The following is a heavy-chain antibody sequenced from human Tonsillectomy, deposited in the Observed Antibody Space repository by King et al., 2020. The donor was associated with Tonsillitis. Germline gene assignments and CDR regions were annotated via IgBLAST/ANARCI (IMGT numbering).Heavy chain of an antibody. V-gene: IGHV4-4*07. J-gene: IGHJ4*02. D-gene: IGHD3-22*01. Sequence: QLQESGPGLVKPSETLSLTCTVSGGSISSYYWSWIRQPAGKGLEWIGRIYTSGSTNYNPSLKSRVTMSVDTSKNQFSLKLSSVSAADTAVYYCAGVGHYYDSSGYYYDAYFDYWGQGTLVTVSS. CDR3: AGVGHYYDSSGYYYDAYFDY. CDR2: IYTSGST. CDR1: GGSISSYY.